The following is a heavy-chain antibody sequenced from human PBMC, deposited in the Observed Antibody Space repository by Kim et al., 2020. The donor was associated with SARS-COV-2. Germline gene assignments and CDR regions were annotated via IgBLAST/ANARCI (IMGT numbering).Heavy chain of an antibody. CDR1: GGSISSSNW. CDR3: ARGVVATTIYYYYGMDV. J-gene: IGHJ6*02. CDR2: IYHSGST. Sequence: SETLSLTCAVSGGSISSSNWWSWVRQPPGKGLEWIGEIYHSGSTNYNPSLKSRVTISVDKSKNQFSLKLSSVTAADTAVYYCARGVVATTIYYYYGMDVWGQGTTVTVSS. D-gene: IGHD5-12*01. V-gene: IGHV4-4*02.